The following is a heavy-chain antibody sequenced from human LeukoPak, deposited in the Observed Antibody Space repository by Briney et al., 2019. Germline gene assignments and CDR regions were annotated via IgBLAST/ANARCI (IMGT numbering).Heavy chain of an antibody. Sequence: PVGSLRLSCAASGYTFSSYEMNWVRQAPGKGLEWVSYISSSGSTIYYADSVKGRFTISRDNAKNSLYLQMNSLRAEDTAVDYCARSTTVTNFDYWGQGTLVTVAS. CDR1: GYTFSSYE. CDR2: ISSSGSTI. J-gene: IGHJ4*02. CDR3: ARSTTVTNFDY. D-gene: IGHD4-17*01. V-gene: IGHV3-48*03.